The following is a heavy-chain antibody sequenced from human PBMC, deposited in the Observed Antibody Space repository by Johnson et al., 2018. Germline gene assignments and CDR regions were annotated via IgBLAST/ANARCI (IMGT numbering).Heavy chain of an antibody. CDR3: ARDRRYEEKFYYMDG. J-gene: IGHJ6*03. Sequence: QVQLGESGGGVVQPGRSLRLCCVASGFTFGDFVMYWVRQAPGQGLEWVTAISSDGRNTYYADSVRGRFSISRDNAKNTLSLQMNTLRTEDTAVYYSARDRRYEEKFYYMDGWGKGTTVTVSS. V-gene: IGHV3-30*03. CDR1: GFTFGDFV. CDR2: ISSDGRNT. D-gene: IGHD1-14*01.